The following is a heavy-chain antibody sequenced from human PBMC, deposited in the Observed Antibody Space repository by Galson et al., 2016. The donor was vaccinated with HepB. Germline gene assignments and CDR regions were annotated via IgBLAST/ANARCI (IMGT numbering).Heavy chain of an antibody. CDR2: IYYSENT. D-gene: IGHD6-19*01. CDR1: GASLSSSDYY. Sequence: SETLSLTCIVSGASLSSSDYYWGWIRQPPGRGLEWIGSIYYSENTYYNPSLPSRVTISVDTSTNQFSLRLNSVTAADTGVYYCATGIVVAGKMYYYYMDVWGTGTTVTVSS. CDR3: ATGIVVAGKMYYYYMDV. J-gene: IGHJ6*03. V-gene: IGHV4-39*01.